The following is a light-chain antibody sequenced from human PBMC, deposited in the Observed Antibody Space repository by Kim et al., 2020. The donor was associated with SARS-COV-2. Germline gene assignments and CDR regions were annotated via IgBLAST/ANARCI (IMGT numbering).Light chain of an antibody. CDR1: SGSIASNY. CDR3: QSYDSSNRV. Sequence: NFMLTQPHSVSESPGKTVTISCTGSSGSIASNYVQWYQQRPGSAPTTVIYEDNQRPSGVPDRFSGSIDSSSNSASLIISGLKTEDEADYYCQSYDSSNRVFGGGTQLTVL. V-gene: IGLV6-57*02. CDR2: EDN. J-gene: IGLJ3*02.